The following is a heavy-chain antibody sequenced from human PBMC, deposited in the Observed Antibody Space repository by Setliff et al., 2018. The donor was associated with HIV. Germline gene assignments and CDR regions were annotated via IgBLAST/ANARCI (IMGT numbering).Heavy chain of an antibody. Sequence: GESLKISCKGSGYSFTNYWIGWVRQMAGKGLEWMGNIHPRDSDTRYSPSFQGQVTLSVDKSISTAYLQWSSLKASDTAMYYCVRHVSSSAVFDPWGQGTLVTVSS. V-gene: IGHV5-51*01. CDR2: IHPRDSDT. CDR3: VRHVSSSAVFDP. J-gene: IGHJ5*02. CDR1: GYSFTNYW. D-gene: IGHD3-10*01.